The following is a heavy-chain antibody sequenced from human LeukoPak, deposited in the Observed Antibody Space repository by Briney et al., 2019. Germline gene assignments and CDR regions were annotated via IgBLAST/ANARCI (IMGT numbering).Heavy chain of an antibody. CDR1: GFTFSSYG. J-gene: IGHJ4*02. D-gene: IGHD6-19*01. CDR3: AKDRKAQWLDGVFDY. Sequence: PGRSLRHSCAASGFTFSSYGMHWVRQAPGKGLEWVAVISYDGSNKYYADSVKGRFTISRDNSKNTLYLQMNSLRAEDTAVYYCAKDRKAQWLDGVFDYWGQGTLVTVSS. CDR2: ISYDGSNK. V-gene: IGHV3-30*18.